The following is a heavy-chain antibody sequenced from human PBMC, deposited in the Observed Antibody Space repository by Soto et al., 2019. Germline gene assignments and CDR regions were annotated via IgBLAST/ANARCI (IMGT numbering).Heavy chain of an antibody. D-gene: IGHD1-1*01. CDR2: FSGGSGAI. CDR1: GFSLGPYG. J-gene: IGHJ4*02. Sequence: GGSLRLSCAVSGFSLGPYGVTWVRQTPEKGLEWVTGFSGGSGAIFYADSVRGRFTISRDSSTAYLQMNNLRPEDTAVYFCARWNGFGDSWGXGSLVTVSS. CDR3: ARWNGFGDS. V-gene: IGHV3-23*01.